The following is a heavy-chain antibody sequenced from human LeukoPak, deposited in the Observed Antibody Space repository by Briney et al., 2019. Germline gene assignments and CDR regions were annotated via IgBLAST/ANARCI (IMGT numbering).Heavy chain of an antibody. CDR1: GYSISSGYY. D-gene: IGHD1-26*01. CDR2: IYHSGST. CDR3: ARTKIVGATNGFDY. Sequence: PSETLSLTCTVAGYSISSGYYWGWIRQPPGKGREWIGTIYHSGSTYYNPSLKRRVTISVDTSKNQFSLKLSSVTAADTAVYYCARTKIVGATNGFDYWGQGTLVTVSS. V-gene: IGHV4-38-2*02. J-gene: IGHJ4*02.